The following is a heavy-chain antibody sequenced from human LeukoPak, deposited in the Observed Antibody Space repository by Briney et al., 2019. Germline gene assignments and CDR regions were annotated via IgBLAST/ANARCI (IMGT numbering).Heavy chain of an antibody. J-gene: IGHJ4*02. D-gene: IGHD2-15*01. CDR3: ATAFTGVVPKRPYFDY. Sequence: GALVKVSCKVSGYTLTDLSMHSVRQAPGKGLEWMGGFDPEDGETIYAQKFQGRVTMTEDTSTDTAYMELSSLRSEDTAVYYCATAFTGVVPKRPYFDYWGQGTVVTVSS. CDR2: FDPEDGET. V-gene: IGHV1-24*01. CDR1: GYTLTDLS.